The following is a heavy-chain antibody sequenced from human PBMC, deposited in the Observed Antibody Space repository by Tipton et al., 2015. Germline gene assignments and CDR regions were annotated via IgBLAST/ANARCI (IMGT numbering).Heavy chain of an antibody. CDR2: ISFDGGNK. CDR1: GFTFSTYG. J-gene: IGHJ4*02. D-gene: IGHD3-3*01. V-gene: IGHV3-30*03. Sequence: SLRLSCAASGFTFSTYGMHWVRQAPGKGLEWVAVISFDGGNKFYGDSVRGRFAISRDNSKNTLYLQMNSLGPDDTAVYYCARQRVVRFLEWFDYWGQGTLVTVSS. CDR3: ARQRVVRFLEWFDY.